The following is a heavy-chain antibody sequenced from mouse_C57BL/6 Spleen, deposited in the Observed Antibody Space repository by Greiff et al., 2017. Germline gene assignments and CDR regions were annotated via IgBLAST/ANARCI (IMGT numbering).Heavy chain of an antibody. J-gene: IGHJ4*01. CDR1: GYTFTSYW. D-gene: IGHD2-5*01. V-gene: IGHV1-5*01. CDR3: TRSSNYDNYAMDY. Sequence: VQLQQSGTVLARPGASVKMSCKTSGYTFTSYWMHWVKQRPGQGLEWIGAIYPGNSDTSYNQKFKGKAKLTAVTSASTAYMELSSLTNEDSAVYYCTRSSNYDNYAMDYWGQGTSVTVSS. CDR2: IYPGNSDT.